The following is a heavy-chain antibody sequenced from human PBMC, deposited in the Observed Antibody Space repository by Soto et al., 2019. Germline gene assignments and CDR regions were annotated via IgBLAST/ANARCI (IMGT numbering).Heavy chain of an antibody. CDR3: VKPGHGGLAFDY. D-gene: IGHD2-15*01. CDR1: GFTFSDHY. CDR2: IRNKPKTYTT. Sequence: PGGSLRLSCVVSGFTFSDHYMDWVRQAPGKGLEWVGRIRNKPKTYTTDYAASVKGRLTISRDDSKNSLYLQMNSLKAEDTAVYYCVKPGHGGLAFDYWGQGTLVTVSS. V-gene: IGHV3-72*01. J-gene: IGHJ4*02.